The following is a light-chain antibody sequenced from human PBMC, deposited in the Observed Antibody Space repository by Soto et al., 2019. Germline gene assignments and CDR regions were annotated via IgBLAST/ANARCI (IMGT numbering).Light chain of an antibody. CDR3: SSYTSSSTYV. Sequence: QSVLTQPASVSGSPGQSITISCTGTSSDVGGYNYVSWYQQHPGKAPKLMIYEVSSRPSGVSNRFSGSKSGNTASLTISGLQAEDEADCYCSSYTSSSTYVFGTGTKVTVL. CDR1: SSDVGGYNY. CDR2: EVS. V-gene: IGLV2-14*01. J-gene: IGLJ1*01.